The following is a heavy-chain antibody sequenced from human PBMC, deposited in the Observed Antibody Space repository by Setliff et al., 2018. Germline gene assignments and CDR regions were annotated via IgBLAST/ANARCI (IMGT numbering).Heavy chain of an antibody. CDR1: GYSISSGYY. CDR3: ARHVLGYSSSYNWFDP. Sequence: SETLSLTCAVSGYSISSGYYWGWIRQPPGKGLEWIGSIYHSGSTYYNPSLKSRVTISVDTSKNQFSLKLSSVTAADTAVCYCARHVLGYSSSYNWFDPWGQGTLVTVSS. CDR2: IYHSGST. V-gene: IGHV4-38-2*01. J-gene: IGHJ5*02. D-gene: IGHD6-6*01.